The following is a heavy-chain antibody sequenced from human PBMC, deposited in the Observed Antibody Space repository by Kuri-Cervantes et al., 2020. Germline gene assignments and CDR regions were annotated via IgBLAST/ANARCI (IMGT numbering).Heavy chain of an antibody. CDR2: ISWNSGSI. V-gene: IGHV3-9*01. Sequence: SLKISCAASGFTFDDYAMHWVRQAPGKGLEWVSGISWNSGSIGYADSVKGRFTISRDNAKNSLYLQMNSLRAEDTAVYYCARLPYSGDDYFDYWGQGTLVTVSS. CDR1: GFTFDDYA. D-gene: IGHD5-12*01. J-gene: IGHJ4*02. CDR3: ARLPYSGDDYFDY.